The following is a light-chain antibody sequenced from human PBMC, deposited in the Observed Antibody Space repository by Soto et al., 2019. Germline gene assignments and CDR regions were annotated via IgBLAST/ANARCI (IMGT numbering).Light chain of an antibody. CDR1: SSDVGGHNY. V-gene: IGLV2-14*01. Sequence: QSVLTQPASVSGSPGQSITISCTGTSSDVGGHNYASWYQQHPGKAPKLMIYEVSNRPSGVSNRFSGSKSGNTASLTISGLQAEDEADYYCSSYTSSSTLGVFGTGIKVT. CDR3: SSYTSSSTLGV. J-gene: IGLJ1*01. CDR2: EVS.